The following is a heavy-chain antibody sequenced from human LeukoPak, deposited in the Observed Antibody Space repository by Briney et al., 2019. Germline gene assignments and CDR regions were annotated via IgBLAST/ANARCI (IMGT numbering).Heavy chain of an antibody. V-gene: IGHV4-34*12. CDR2: VFHTGTA. Sequence: SETLSLTCAVYGGSFSGYYWSWIRQPPGKGLEWIGSVFHTGTAYYNPSLRSRVTISVDTSKNQFSLKLSSVTAADTAVYYCTRNDVGDYGTWGQGTLVTVSS. D-gene: IGHD4-17*01. J-gene: IGHJ5*02. CDR1: GGSFSGYY. CDR3: TRNDVGDYGT.